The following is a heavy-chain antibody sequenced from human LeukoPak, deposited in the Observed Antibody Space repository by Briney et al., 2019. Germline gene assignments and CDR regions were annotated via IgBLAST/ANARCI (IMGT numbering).Heavy chain of an antibody. J-gene: IGHJ4*02. CDR1: GFTFSRYS. V-gene: IGHV3-48*01. CDR3: ARVATSLARDDY. Sequence: GGSLRLSCAVSGFTFSRYSMNWVRQAPGKGLECVSYISESSSTKYYAHTVKGRFTNSRDNAQTSLFLQMSSLRAEDTVVYYCARVATSLARDDYWGQGTLVTVSS. CDR2: ISESSSTK.